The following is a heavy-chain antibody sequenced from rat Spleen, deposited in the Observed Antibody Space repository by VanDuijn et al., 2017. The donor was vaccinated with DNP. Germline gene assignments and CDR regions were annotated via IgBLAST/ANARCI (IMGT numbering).Heavy chain of an antibody. Sequence: EVQLVESGGGLVQPGRSLKLSCAASGFTFSNYGMAWVRQAPTKGLEWVASITNSGGSTYYRDSVKGRFTISRDNAKSTLYLQMDSLRSEDTATYYCATPVTTVVNWFAYWGQGTLVTVSS. V-gene: IGHV5S13*01. CDR1: GFTFSNYG. CDR2: ITNSGGST. J-gene: IGHJ3*01. D-gene: IGHD1-1*01. CDR3: ATPVTTVVNWFAY.